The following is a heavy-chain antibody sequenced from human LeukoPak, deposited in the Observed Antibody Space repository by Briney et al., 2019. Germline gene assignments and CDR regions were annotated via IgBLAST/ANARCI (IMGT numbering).Heavy chain of an antibody. Sequence: QPGGSLRLSCAASGFTFSSYAMSWVRQAPGKGLEWVSAISGSGGSTYYADSVKGRFTISRDNSKNTPYLQVNSLRAEDTAVYYCAKGGVVPAAILLWFDPWGQGTLVTVSS. V-gene: IGHV3-23*01. J-gene: IGHJ5*02. CDR1: GFTFSSYA. D-gene: IGHD2-2*01. CDR3: AKGGVVPAAILLWFDP. CDR2: ISGSGGST.